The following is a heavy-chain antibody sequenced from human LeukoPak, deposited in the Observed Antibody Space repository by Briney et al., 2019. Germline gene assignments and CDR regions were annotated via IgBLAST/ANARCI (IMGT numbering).Heavy chain of an antibody. CDR1: GFTFSSYW. J-gene: IGHJ3*02. Sequence: GGSLRLSCAASGFTFSSYWMHWVRQAPGKGLAWVSRINSDGSSTSYADSVKGRFTISRDNAKNTLYLQMNSLRAEDTAVYYCARDRYCSSTSCPTGDDAFDIWGQGTMVTVSS. V-gene: IGHV3-74*01. CDR2: INSDGSST. D-gene: IGHD2-2*01. CDR3: ARDRYCSSTSCPTGDDAFDI.